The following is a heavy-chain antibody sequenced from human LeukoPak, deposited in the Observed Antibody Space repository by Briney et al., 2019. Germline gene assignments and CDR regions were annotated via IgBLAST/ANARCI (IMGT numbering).Heavy chain of an antibody. V-gene: IGHV4-31*03. Sequence: SETLSLTCTVSGGSISSAGYYWGWIRQHPGKGLEWIEYIYYSGSTYYNPSLKSRITISVDTSENQFSLKLSSVTAADTAVYYCARADLGPSGGDDWSFDLWGRGTLVTVSS. CDR3: ARADLGPSGGDDWSFDL. CDR2: IYYSGST. D-gene: IGHD3-16*01. CDR1: GGSISSAGYY. J-gene: IGHJ2*01.